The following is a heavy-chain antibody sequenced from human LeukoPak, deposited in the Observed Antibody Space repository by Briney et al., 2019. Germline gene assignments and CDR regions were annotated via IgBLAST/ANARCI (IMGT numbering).Heavy chain of an antibody. CDR1: GFTFSSYG. V-gene: IGHV3-30*18. D-gene: IGHD6-19*01. CDR2: ISYDGSNK. Sequence: GGSLRLSCAASGFTFSSYGMHWVRQAPGKGLEWVAVISYDGSNKYYADSVKGRFTISRDNSKNTLYLQMNSLRAEDTAVYYCAKDGSSGGWGYFYYMDVWGKGTTVTVSS. J-gene: IGHJ6*03. CDR3: AKDGSSGGWGYFYYMDV.